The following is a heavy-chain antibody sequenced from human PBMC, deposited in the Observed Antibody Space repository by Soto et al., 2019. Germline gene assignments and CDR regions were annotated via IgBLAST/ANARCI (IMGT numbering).Heavy chain of an antibody. CDR1: GGSISSSSYY. J-gene: IGHJ5*02. CDR3: ARRATWRYWFDP. D-gene: IGHD1-26*01. CDR2: IYYSGST. V-gene: IGHV4-39*01. Sequence: QLQLQESGPGLVKPSETLSLTCTVSGGSISSSSYYWGWIRQPPGKGLEWIGSIYYSGSTYYNPSLKSRVTISVDTSKNQFSLKLSSVTAADTAVYYCARRATWRYWFDPWGQGTLVTVSS.